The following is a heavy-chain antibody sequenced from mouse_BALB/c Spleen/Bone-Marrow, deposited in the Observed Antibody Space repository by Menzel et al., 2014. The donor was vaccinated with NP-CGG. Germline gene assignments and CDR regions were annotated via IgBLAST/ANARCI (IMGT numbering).Heavy chain of an antibody. V-gene: IGHV5-6-5*01. D-gene: IGHD2-3*01. Sequence: LEESGGRLVTPGTPLTLTCTVSGFSLSSYSMSWVRQAPGKGLEYIGTRSSNGNIYYASWAKGRFTISXTSSTTVGLKMTSLTIEDTATYFCARGGFPAYDDDNSLKLWGQGIVVTVS. CDR3: ARGGFPAYDDDNSLKL. CDR1: GFSLSSYS. CDR2: RSSNGNI. J-gene: IGHJ3*02.